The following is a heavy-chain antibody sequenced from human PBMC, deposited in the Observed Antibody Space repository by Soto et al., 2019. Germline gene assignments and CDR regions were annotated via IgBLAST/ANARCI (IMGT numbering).Heavy chain of an antibody. Sequence: ASLRVSCKPSGYNFITYGVIWWRQAPGQGLDWMGSIDTHTADTSYPRKFQGRVTVTADTSSSTAYMEVRNLTSDDTAMYYCARDVGVGTYGPPIQGTHVWGQANTGTVCS. CDR2: IDTHTADT. V-gene: IGHV1-18*01. CDR3: ARDVGVGTYGPPIQGTHV. CDR1: GYNFITYG. J-gene: IGHJ6*02. D-gene: IGHD2-15*01.